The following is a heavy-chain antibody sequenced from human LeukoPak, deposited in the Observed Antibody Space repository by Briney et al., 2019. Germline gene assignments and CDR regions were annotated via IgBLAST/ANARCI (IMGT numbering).Heavy chain of an antibody. CDR3: ASTQIVGGSLSNN. D-gene: IGHD1-26*01. J-gene: IGHJ4*02. CDR1: GGSISSSGYH. Sequence: SETLSLTCTVSGGSISSSGYHWVGIRQPPGKGLEWIGSIHYSGTTYYNPSLQSRVTISVDTSKNQFSLKLSSVTAADTAVYYCASTQIVGGSLSNNWGQGTLVTVSS. CDR2: IHYSGTT. V-gene: IGHV4-39*07.